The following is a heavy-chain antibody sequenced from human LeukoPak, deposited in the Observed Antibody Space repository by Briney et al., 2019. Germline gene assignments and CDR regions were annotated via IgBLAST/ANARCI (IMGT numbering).Heavy chain of an antibody. CDR3: ARESDIAVAGTGFDY. CDR2: INLIGGST. CDR1: GYTFTSYY. D-gene: IGHD6-19*01. Sequence: ASVKVSCKASGYTFTSYYMHWVRQAPGQGLEWMGIINLIGGSTRYAQEFQGRVTMTRDTSTSTVYMELSSLRSEDTAVYYCARESDIAVAGTGFDYWGQGTLVTVSS. V-gene: IGHV1-46*01. J-gene: IGHJ4*02.